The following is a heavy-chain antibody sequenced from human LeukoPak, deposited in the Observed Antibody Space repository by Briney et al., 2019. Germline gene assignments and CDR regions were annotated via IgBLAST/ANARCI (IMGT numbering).Heavy chain of an antibody. CDR2: ISWNSDNI. J-gene: IGHJ4*02. D-gene: IGHD3-22*01. V-gene: IGHV3-9*03. CDR1: GFMFDDYG. Sequence: GRSLRLSCAASGFMFDDYGMHWVRQAPGKGLEWVSGISWNSDNIVYADSVKGRFTISRDNAKNSLYLQMNSLRVEDMALYYCAKGALMYYADSSGYRTYLDYWGQGTLVTVSS. CDR3: AKGALMYYADSSGYRTYLDY.